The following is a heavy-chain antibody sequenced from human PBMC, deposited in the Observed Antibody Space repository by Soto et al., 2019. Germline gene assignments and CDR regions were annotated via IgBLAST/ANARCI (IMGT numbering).Heavy chain of an antibody. Sequence: PGGSLRISCASSRFPFSGYWMSWVRQAPGKGLEWVANIKPDGSEKYYVDSVTGRFTISRDNTKNSLYLQMNSLRAEDTAVYYCARIGYCSGGSCYWWYDPWGQGTLVTVSS. CDR2: IKPDGSEK. J-gene: IGHJ5*02. CDR1: RFPFSGYW. CDR3: ARIGYCSGGSCYWWYDP. D-gene: IGHD2-15*01. V-gene: IGHV3-7*01.